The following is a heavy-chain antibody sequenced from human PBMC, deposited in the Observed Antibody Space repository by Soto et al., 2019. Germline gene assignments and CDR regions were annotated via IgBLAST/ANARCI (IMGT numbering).Heavy chain of an antibody. CDR3: ANSPYHLPYYFDY. CDR2: ISGSGGST. J-gene: IGHJ4*02. Sequence: PGGSLRLSCAASGFTFSSYAMSWVRQAPGKGLEWVSAISGSGGSTYYADSVKGRFTISRDNSKNTLYLQMNSLRAEDTAVYYCANSPYHLPYYFDYWGQRTLVTVSS. CDR1: GFTFSSYA. V-gene: IGHV3-23*01.